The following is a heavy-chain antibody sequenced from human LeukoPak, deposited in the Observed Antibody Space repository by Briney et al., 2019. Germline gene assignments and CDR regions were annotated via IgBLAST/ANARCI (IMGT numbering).Heavy chain of an antibody. CDR1: GFTFSSYG. CDR3: ARELLLWFGELLGSFDY. V-gene: IGHV3-30*03. J-gene: IGHJ4*02. Sequence: GGSLRLSCAASGFTFSSYGMHWVRQAPGKGLEWVAVISYDGSNKYYADSVKGRFTISRDNSKNTLYLQMNSLRAEDTAVYYCARELLLWFGELLGSFDYWGQGTLVTVSS. D-gene: IGHD3-10*01. CDR2: ISYDGSNK.